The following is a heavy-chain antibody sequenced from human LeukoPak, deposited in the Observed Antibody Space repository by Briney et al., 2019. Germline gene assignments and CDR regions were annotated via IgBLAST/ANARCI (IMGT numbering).Heavy chain of an antibody. V-gene: IGHV3-21*04. CDR1: GFTFSTYN. J-gene: IGHJ4*02. CDR3: ASVYIYFDY. CDR2: ISSTSDSYE. D-gene: IGHD5/OR15-5a*01. Sequence: GGSLRLSCVASGFTFSTYNMHWVRQAPGKGLEWVSTISSTSDSYEYYANSVKGRFTISRDNAKNSLYLQMNSLRAEDTAVYYCASVYIYFDYWGQGTLVTVSS.